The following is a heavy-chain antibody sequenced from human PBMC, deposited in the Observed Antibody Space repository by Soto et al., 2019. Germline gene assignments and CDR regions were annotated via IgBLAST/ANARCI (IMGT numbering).Heavy chain of an antibody. CDR2: IDPSDSYT. Sequence: GESLKISCKGSGYSFTSYWISWVRQMPGKGLEWMGRIDPSDSYTNYSPSFQGHVTISADKSISTAYLQWSSLKASDTAMYYCASIPTRSYYYGMDVWGQGATVTVSS. D-gene: IGHD2-21*01. CDR3: ASIPTRSYYYGMDV. V-gene: IGHV5-10-1*01. J-gene: IGHJ6*02. CDR1: GYSFTSYW.